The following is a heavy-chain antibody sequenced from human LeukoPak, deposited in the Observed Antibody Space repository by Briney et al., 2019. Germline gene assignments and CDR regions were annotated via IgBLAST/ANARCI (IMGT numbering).Heavy chain of an antibody. CDR3: ATDRYCSSTSCYDFDY. CDR2: FDPEDGET. CDR1: GYTLTELS. J-gene: IGHJ4*02. V-gene: IGHV1-24*01. Sequence: ASVRVSCKVSGYTLTELSIHWVRQAPGKGLEWMGGFDPEDGETIYAQKFQGRVTMTEDTSTDTAYMELSSLRSEDTAVYYCATDRYCSSTSCYDFDYWGQGTLVTVSS. D-gene: IGHD2-2*01.